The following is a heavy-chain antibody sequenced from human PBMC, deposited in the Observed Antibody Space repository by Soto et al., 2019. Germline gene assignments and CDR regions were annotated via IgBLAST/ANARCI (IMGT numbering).Heavy chain of an antibody. CDR2: IGGSGIT. J-gene: IGHJ4*02. V-gene: IGHV3-23*01. CDR1: GFSFSSYA. Sequence: GGSLRLSCAASGFSFSSYAMTWARRAPGKGLEWVSAIGGSGITYYADSVKGRITISRDNSRNTLYLQMNTLRAEDTAVYYCARDLSGPLDYWGQGTPVTVSS. D-gene: IGHD3-16*02. CDR3: ARDLSGPLDY.